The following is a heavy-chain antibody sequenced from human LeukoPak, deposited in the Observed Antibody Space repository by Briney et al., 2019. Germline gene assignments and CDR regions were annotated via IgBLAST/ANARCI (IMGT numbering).Heavy chain of an antibody. D-gene: IGHD5-24*01. Sequence: RGASVKVSCKASGGTFSSYAISWVRQAPGQGLEWMGGIIPIFGTANYAQKFQGRVTITADESTSTAYMELSSLRSEDTAVYYCAREGAMATILFDYWGQGTLVTVSP. V-gene: IGHV1-69*13. CDR3: AREGAMATILFDY. J-gene: IGHJ4*02. CDR2: IIPIFGTA. CDR1: GGTFSSYA.